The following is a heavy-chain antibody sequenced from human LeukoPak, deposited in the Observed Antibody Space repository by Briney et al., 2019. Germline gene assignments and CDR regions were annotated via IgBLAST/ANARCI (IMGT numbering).Heavy chain of an antibody. V-gene: IGHV3-30-3*01. Sequence: GGSLRLSCAASGFTFSSYAMHWVRQAPGKGLEWVAVISYDGSNKYYADSVKGRFTISRDNSKNTLYLQMSSLRSEDTAVYYCARVPAGSYYYYYMDVWGKGTTVTVSS. CDR1: GFTFSSYA. CDR3: ARVPAGSYYYYYMDV. CDR2: ISYDGSNK. J-gene: IGHJ6*03.